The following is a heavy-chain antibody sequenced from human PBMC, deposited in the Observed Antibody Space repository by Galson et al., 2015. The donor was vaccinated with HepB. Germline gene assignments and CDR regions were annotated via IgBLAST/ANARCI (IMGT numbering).Heavy chain of an antibody. D-gene: IGHD2-21*02. J-gene: IGHJ3*02. Sequence: SLRLSCAASGFTLSRYTMNWVRQAPGKELQWISYISTNGATIHYADSVKGRFTIARDNARNSIFLQMNSLREEDTASYYCVKETGGSDFYMGPRAFDMWGRGTLVIVSS. CDR2: ISTNGATI. CDR1: GFTLSRYT. V-gene: IGHV3-48*02. CDR3: VKETGGSDFYMGPRAFDM.